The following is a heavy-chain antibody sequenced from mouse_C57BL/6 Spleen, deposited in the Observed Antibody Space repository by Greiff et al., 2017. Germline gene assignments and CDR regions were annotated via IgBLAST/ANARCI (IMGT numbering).Heavy chain of an antibody. CDR2: ISYDGSN. CDR3: VNWDVFAY. Sequence: EVKLQESGPGLVKPSQSLSLTCSVTGYSITSGYYWNWIRQFPGNKLEWMGYISYDGSNNYNPSLKNRISITRDTSKNQFFLKLNSVTTEDTATYYCVNWDVFAYWGQGTLVTVSA. J-gene: IGHJ3*01. CDR1: GYSITSGYY. V-gene: IGHV3-6*01. D-gene: IGHD4-1*01.